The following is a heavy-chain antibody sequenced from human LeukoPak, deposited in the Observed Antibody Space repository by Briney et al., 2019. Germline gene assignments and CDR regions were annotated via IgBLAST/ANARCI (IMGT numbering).Heavy chain of an antibody. CDR1: GGSFSGYY. CDR3: ARRAYYYGSGSYYHP. Sequence: SETLSLTCAVYGGSFSGYYWSWIRQPPGKGLEWIGEINHSGSTNYNPSLKSRVTISVDTSKNQFSLKLSSVTAADTAVYYCARRAYYYGSGSYYHPWGQGTLVTVSS. CDR2: INHSGST. V-gene: IGHV4-34*01. J-gene: IGHJ5*02. D-gene: IGHD3-10*01.